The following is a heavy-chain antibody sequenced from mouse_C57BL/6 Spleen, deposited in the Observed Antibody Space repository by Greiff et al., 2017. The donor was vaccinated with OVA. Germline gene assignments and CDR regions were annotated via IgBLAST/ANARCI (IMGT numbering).Heavy chain of an antibody. D-gene: IGHD4-1*01. J-gene: IGHJ2*01. CDR2: ISYDGSN. CDR1: GYSITSGYY. V-gene: IGHV3-6*01. CDR3: ARNWDEGDFDY. Sequence: VQLQQSGPGLVKPSQSLSLTCSVTGYSITSGYYWNWIRQFPGNKLEWMGYISYDGSNNYNPSLKNRISITRDTSKNQFFLKLNSVTTEDTDTYYCARNWDEGDFDYWGQGTTLTVSS.